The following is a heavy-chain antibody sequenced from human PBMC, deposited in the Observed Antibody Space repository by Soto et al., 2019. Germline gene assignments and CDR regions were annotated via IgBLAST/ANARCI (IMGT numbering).Heavy chain of an antibody. CDR1: GFTFRTYS. CDR2: ISSDGNNK. CDR3: ARVEPTEEASFDP. Sequence: SLRLSCVASGFTFRTYSMHWVRQAPGKGLEWVAVISSDGNNKDYADSVKGRFTISRDNSKNTLYLQMDSPRAEDTAIYYCARVEPTEEASFDPWGQGTLVTVSS. J-gene: IGHJ5*02. V-gene: IGHV3-30-3*01.